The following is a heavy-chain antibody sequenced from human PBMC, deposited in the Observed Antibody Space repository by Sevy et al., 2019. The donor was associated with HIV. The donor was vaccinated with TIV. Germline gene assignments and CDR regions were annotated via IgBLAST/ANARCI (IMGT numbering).Heavy chain of an antibody. CDR2: ISWNSGAT. J-gene: IGHJ5*02. V-gene: IGHV3-9*01. CDR1: GFTFSDYA. D-gene: IGHD1-20*01. CDR3: ASDGITGTTPDWFDP. Sequence: GGSLRLSCAASGFTFSDYAMHWVRQVPGKGLEWVSGISWNSGATGYADSVRGRFTISRDNTKNSLYLQMNSLRVEDTAVYYCASDGITGTTPDWFDPWGQGTLVTVSS.